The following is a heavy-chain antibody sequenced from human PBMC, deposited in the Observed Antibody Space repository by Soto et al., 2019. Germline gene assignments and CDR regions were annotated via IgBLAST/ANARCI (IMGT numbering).Heavy chain of an antibody. J-gene: IGHJ6*02. D-gene: IGHD2-2*01. CDR1: GFTFSSYG. Sequence: GGSLRLSCAASGFTFSSYGMHWVRQAPGKGLEWVAVISYDGSNKYYGDSVKGRFTISRDDSKNTLYLQMNSLRPEDTAVYYCAKISKYCNITSCYRYSFGMVVWGQGTTVTVS. V-gene: IGHV3-30*18. CDR2: ISYDGSNK. CDR3: AKISKYCNITSCYRYSFGMVV.